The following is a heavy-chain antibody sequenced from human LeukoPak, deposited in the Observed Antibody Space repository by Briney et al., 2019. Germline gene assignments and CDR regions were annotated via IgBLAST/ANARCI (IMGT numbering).Heavy chain of an antibody. CDR3: ARDPAYCSTGVDAFDI. V-gene: IGHV3-48*03. CDR1: RFAFSIYE. CDR2: ISSSGSYI. Sequence: PGGSLRLSCTAPRFAFSIYEMYSVRQAPGKGLEWVSYISSSGSYIQYAESVKGRFTISRDNAEKSLFLQMNSLRDEDTAVYYCARDPAYCSTGVDAFDIWGRGTMVTVSS. J-gene: IGHJ3*02. D-gene: IGHD2-8*02.